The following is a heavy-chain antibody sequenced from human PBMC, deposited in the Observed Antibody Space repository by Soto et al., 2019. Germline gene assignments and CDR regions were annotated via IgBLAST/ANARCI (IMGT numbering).Heavy chain of an antibody. Sequence: EVQLLESGGGLVQPGGSLRLSCAASGFTFSSYAMSWVRQAPGKGLEWVSAISGSGGSTYYADSVKGRFTISRDNSKNTLYLQMNSLRAEDTAVYYCAKDLLLWFGELLSAFDNWGQGTMVTVSS. D-gene: IGHD3-10*01. J-gene: IGHJ3*02. V-gene: IGHV3-23*01. CDR1: GFTFSSYA. CDR2: ISGSGGST. CDR3: AKDLLLWFGELLSAFDN.